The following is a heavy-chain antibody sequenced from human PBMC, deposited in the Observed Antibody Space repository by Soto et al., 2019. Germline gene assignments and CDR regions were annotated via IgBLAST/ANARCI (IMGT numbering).Heavy chain of an antibody. CDR1: GFTFSSYG. CDR3: AGANYGSNFDY. Sequence: GGSLRLSCAASGFTFSSYGMHWVRQAPGKGLEWVAVIWYDGSNKYYADSVKGRFTISRDNSKNTLYLQMNSLRAEDTAVYYCAGANYGSNFDYWGQGTLVTVSS. J-gene: IGHJ4*02. CDR2: IWYDGSNK. V-gene: IGHV3-33*01. D-gene: IGHD4-17*01.